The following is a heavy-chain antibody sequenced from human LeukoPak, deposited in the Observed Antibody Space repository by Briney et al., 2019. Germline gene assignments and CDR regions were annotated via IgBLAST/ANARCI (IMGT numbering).Heavy chain of an antibody. Sequence: ASVEVSCKVSGYTLTELSMHWVRQAPGKGLEWMGGFDPEDGETIYAQKFQGRVTMTEDTSTDTAYMELSSLRSEDTAVYYCARDGNYYDSSGYSHWGQGTLVTVSS. CDR2: FDPEDGET. CDR3: ARDGNYYDSSGYSH. D-gene: IGHD3-22*01. J-gene: IGHJ4*02. V-gene: IGHV1-24*01. CDR1: GYTLTELS.